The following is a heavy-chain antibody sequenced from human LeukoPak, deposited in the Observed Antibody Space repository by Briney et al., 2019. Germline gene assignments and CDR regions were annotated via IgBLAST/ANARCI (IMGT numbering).Heavy chain of an antibody. CDR2: FYVGGAT. CDR1: GFSVTNNY. Sequence: GGSLRLSCAVSGFSVTNNYMSWVRQAPGKGLEWVSVFYVGGATYYADSVKGRLTISRDNSENTLYLQMKSLRAEDTAVYYCARGDGYNFFDYWGQGTLVTVSS. D-gene: IGHD5-24*01. V-gene: IGHV3-53*01. J-gene: IGHJ4*02. CDR3: ARGDGYNFFDY.